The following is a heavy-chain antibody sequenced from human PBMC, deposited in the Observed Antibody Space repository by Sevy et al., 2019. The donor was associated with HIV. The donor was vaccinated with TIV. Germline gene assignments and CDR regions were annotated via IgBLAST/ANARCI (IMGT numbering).Heavy chain of an antibody. CDR2: ISGSGGST. CDR1: GFTFSSYA. V-gene: IGHV3-23*01. J-gene: IGHJ5*02. Sequence: GGSLRLSCAASGFTFSSYAMSWVRQAPGKGLEWVSAISGSGGSTYYADSGKGRFTISRDNSKNTLYLQMNGLRAEDTAVYYCAKARGVSNWFDPWGQGTLVTVSS. D-gene: IGHD3-10*01. CDR3: AKARGVSNWFDP.